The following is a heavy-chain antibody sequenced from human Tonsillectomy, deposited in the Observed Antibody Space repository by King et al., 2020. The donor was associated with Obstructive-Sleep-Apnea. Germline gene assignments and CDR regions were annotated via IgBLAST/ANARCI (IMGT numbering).Heavy chain of an antibody. CDR1: GGSISSSSYY. J-gene: IGHJ4*02. Sequence: QLQESGPGLVKPSETLSLTCTVSGGSISSSSYYWGWIRQPPGKGLEWIGSIYYSGSTYYNPSLKSRVTISVDTSKNQFSLKLSSVTAADTAGYYCARGGAYYYDSSGYYPFDYWGQGTLVTVSS. D-gene: IGHD3-22*01. CDR3: ARGGAYYYDSSGYYPFDY. V-gene: IGHV4-39*07. CDR2: IYYSGST.